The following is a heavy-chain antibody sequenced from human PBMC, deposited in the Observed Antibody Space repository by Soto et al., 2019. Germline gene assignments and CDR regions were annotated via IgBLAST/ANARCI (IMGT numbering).Heavy chain of an antibody. CDR1: GGSFSDSA. CDR3: ARGGIVAVPAALSSYDDYTNYRFDS. D-gene: IGHD2-15*01. J-gene: IGHJ4*02. CDR2: ITPMFAAT. V-gene: IGHV1-69*01. Sequence: QVLLAQSGAEVRNPGSSMNVSCQASGGSFSDSAFSWVRQAPGQGLEWMGGITPMFAATKYAQRFQGRVTITADASTRTVYWAVSSLTSDDSAVYYCARGGIVAVPAALSSYDDYTNYRFDSWGQGTLVSVSS.